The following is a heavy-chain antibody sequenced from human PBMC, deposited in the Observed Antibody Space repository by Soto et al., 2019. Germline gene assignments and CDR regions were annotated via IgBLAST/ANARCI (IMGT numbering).Heavy chain of an antibody. D-gene: IGHD3-22*01. CDR3: AREDYYDSSGYYYYGIDV. Sequence: ASVKVSCKASGYTFTSYYMHWVRQAPGQGLEWMGIINPSGGSTSYAQKFQGRVTMTRDTSTSTVYMELSSLRSEDTAVYYCAREDYYDSSGYYYYGIDVWGQGTTVTVS. V-gene: IGHV1-46*01. J-gene: IGHJ6*02. CDR2: INPSGGST. CDR1: GYTFTSYY.